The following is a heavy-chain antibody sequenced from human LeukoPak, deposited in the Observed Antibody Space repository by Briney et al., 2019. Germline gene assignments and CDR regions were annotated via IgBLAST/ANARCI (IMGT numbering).Heavy chain of an antibody. V-gene: IGHV4-59*01. CDR1: GGSMSSDC. CDR3: ASGYYFPDY. J-gene: IGHJ4*02. D-gene: IGHD2/OR15-2a*01. CDR2: IYYSGGT. Sequence: PSETLSLTCTVSGGSMSSDCWGWIRQTPGSGLEWIGYIYYSGGTYYNPSLKSRVSISIDTSKNQFSLKLDSATSADTAVYYCASGYYFPDYWGQGALVTVSS.